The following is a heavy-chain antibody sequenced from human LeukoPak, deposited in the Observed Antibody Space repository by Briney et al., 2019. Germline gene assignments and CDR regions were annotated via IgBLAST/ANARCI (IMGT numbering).Heavy chain of an antibody. D-gene: IGHD6-19*01. V-gene: IGHV3-23*01. J-gene: IGHJ4*02. CDR2: ISGSGGST. CDR1: GFTFSSYA. Sequence: PGGSLRLSCAASGFTFSSYAMSWVRQAPGKGLEWVSAISGSGGSTYYADSVKGRFTISRDNSKNTLYLQMNSLRAEDTAVYYCAKEVRGRYVGSDRHDYWGQGTLVTVSS. CDR3: AKEVRGRYVGSDRHDY.